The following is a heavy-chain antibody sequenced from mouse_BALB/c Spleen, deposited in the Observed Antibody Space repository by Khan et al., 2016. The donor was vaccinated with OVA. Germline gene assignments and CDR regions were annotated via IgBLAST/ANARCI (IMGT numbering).Heavy chain of an antibody. D-gene: IGHD1-1*01. CDR1: GYIFTNYG. CDR2: INTYTGEP. V-gene: IGHV9-3-1*01. J-gene: IGHJ4*01. CDR3: ARTLYGSGYDYAMDY. Sequence: QIQLVQSGPELKQPGETVKISCKASGYIFTNYGMTWVKQAPGKGLKWMGWINTYTGEPTYADDFKGRFAFSLETSANTAYLLINNLKNEDTATYFCARTLYGSGYDYAMDYWGQGTSVTVSS.